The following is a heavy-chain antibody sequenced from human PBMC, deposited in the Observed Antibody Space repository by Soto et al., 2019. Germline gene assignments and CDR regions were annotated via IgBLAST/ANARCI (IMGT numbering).Heavy chain of an antibody. V-gene: IGHV1-69*13. CDR2: IIPIFGTA. CDR1: GGTFSSYA. J-gene: IGHJ6*02. Sequence: ASVKVSCKASGGTFSSYAISWVRQAPGQGLEWMGGIIPIFGTANYAQKFQGRVTITADESTSTAYMELSSLRSEDTAVYYCARVTPYCSGGSCYFRGGMDVWGQGTTVTVSS. CDR3: ARVTPYCSGGSCYFRGGMDV. D-gene: IGHD2-15*01.